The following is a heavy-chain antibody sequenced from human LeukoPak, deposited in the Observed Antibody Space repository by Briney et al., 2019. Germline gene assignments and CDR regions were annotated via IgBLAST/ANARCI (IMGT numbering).Heavy chain of an antibody. V-gene: IGHV4-31*03. CDR3: ARGSFGYFGDY. D-gene: IGHD2-2*03. CDR1: GCTISSGGYY. Sequence: SEALSLTCTVSGCTISSGGYYWSWIRQHPGKGLEWIGYIYYSGSTYYNPSLKSRVTISVDTSKNQFSLKLSSVTAADTAVYYCARGSFGYFGDYWGQGTLVTVSS. CDR2: IYYSGST. J-gene: IGHJ4*02.